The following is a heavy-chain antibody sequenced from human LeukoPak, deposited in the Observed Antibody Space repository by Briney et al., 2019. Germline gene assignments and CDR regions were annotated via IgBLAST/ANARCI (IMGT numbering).Heavy chain of an antibody. V-gene: IGHV5-51*01. J-gene: IGHJ4*02. CDR3: ARLGSIAAAGTGFDY. CDR2: IYPGDSDT. D-gene: IGHD6-13*01. Sequence: GESLKISCKGSGYSFTSYWIGWVRQMPGKGQEWMGIIYPGDSDTRYSPSFQGQVTISADKSISTAYLQWSSLKASDTAMYYCARLGSIAAAGTGFDYWGQGTLVTVSS. CDR1: GYSFTSYW.